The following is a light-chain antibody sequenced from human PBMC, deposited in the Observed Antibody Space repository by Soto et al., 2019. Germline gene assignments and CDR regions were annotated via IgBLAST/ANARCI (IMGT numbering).Light chain of an antibody. V-gene: IGKV1D-12*01. CDR2: GAS. J-gene: IGKJ1*01. CDR3: QQANSLPRT. CDR1: QDVGRW. Sequence: DIQMTQSPSSVSAFVGDRVTITCRASQDVGRWLAWYQQKPGKAPELLIYGASTLQSGVPSRFSGSGSGTDFTLTIDSLQAEDFATYYCQQANSLPRTFGQWTKVEI.